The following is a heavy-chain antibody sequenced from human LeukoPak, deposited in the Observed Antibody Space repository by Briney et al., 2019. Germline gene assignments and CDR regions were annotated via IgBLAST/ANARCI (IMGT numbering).Heavy chain of an antibody. J-gene: IGHJ4*02. CDR3: ARAFTGWDYDSSGY. V-gene: IGHV1-24*01. D-gene: IGHD3-22*01. Sequence: GASVKVSCKVSGYTLTELSMHWVRQAPGKGLEWIGGFDPEDGETIYAQKFQGRVTMTRDTSISTAYMELSRLRSDDTAVYYCARAFTGWDYDSSGYWGQGTLVTVSS. CDR1: GYTLTELS. CDR2: FDPEDGET.